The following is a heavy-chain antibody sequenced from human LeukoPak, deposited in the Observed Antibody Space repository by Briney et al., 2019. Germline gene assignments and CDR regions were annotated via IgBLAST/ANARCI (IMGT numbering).Heavy chain of an antibody. Sequence: RGEPLKISCAASGFTFSSNEMSWVRRAPGKGLEWVSCISSDGRASYYADSVKGRFTISRDNANNPLYLQMNSLRAEDTAVYYCARDYARGYFEYWGQGTLVTVSS. CDR1: GFTFSSNE. J-gene: IGHJ4*02. CDR3: ARDYARGYFEY. V-gene: IGHV3-48*03. D-gene: IGHD2-2*01. CDR2: ISSDGRAS.